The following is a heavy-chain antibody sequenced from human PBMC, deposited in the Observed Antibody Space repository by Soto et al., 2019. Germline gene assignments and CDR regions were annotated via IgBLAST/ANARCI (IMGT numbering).Heavy chain of an antibody. V-gene: IGHV4-30-2*01. CDR3: ARGQVVAAQH. Sequence: QLQLQESGSGLVKPSQTLSLTCAVSGGSISSGGYSWSWIRQPPGKGLEWIGYIYHSGSTYYNPSLKSRVXKXXDRSKNQFSLKLSSVTAADTAVYYCARGQVVAAQHWGQGTLVTVSS. J-gene: IGHJ4*02. D-gene: IGHD2-15*01. CDR2: IYHSGST. CDR1: GGSISSGGYS.